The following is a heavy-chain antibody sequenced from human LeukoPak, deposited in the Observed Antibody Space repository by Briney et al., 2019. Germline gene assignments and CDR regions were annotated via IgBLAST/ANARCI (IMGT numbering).Heavy chain of an antibody. J-gene: IGHJ3*02. CDR2: IRYDGSNK. Sequence: GGSLRLSCAASGFTFSSYGMHWVRQAPGKGLEWVAFIRYDGSNKYYADSVKGRFTISRGNSKNTVYLQMNSLRAEDTAVYYCAKDLTGDLDAFDIWGQGTMVTVSS. CDR1: GFTFSSYG. V-gene: IGHV3-30*02. CDR3: AKDLTGDLDAFDI. D-gene: IGHD7-27*01.